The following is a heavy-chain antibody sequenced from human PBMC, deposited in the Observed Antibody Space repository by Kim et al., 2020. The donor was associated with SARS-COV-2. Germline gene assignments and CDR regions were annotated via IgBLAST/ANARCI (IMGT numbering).Heavy chain of an antibody. V-gene: IGHV3-53*04. Sequence: GGSLRLSCAASGFTVSSNYMSWVRQAPGKGLEWVSVIYSGGSTYYADSVKGRFTISRHNSKNTLYLQMNSLRAEDTAVYYCARWGPHYDFWSGNWFDPWGQGTLVTVSS. CDR2: IYSGGST. D-gene: IGHD3-3*01. J-gene: IGHJ5*02. CDR3: ARWGPHYDFWSGNWFDP. CDR1: GFTVSSNY.